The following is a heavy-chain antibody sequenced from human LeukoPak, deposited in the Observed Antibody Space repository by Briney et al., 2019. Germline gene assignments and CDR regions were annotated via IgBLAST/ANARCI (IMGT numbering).Heavy chain of an antibody. CDR1: GGSISNYY. V-gene: IGHV4-59*08. CDR3: ARVEWFGELSPFDI. J-gene: IGHJ3*02. CDR2: IYYRGST. Sequence: SETLSLTCTVSGGSISNYYWSWIRQPPGKGLEWIGYIYYRGSTNYNPSLKSRVTISVDTSKNQFSLNLSSVTAADTAVYYCARVEWFGELSPFDIWGQGTMVTVSS. D-gene: IGHD3-10*01.